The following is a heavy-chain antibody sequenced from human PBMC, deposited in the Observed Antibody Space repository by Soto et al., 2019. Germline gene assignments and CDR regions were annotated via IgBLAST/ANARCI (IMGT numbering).Heavy chain of an antibody. CDR3: ARGDRDIEMQGEYFQH. Sequence: QVQLVQSGAEVKKPGSSVKVSCKASGGTFSSYAISWVRQAPGQGLEWMGGIIPIFGTANYAQKFQGRVTITADESTSTDYMELSSLRSEDTAVYYCARGDRDIEMQGEYFQHWGQGTLVTVSS. CDR2: IIPIFGTA. CDR1: GGTFSSYA. J-gene: IGHJ1*01. V-gene: IGHV1-69*12.